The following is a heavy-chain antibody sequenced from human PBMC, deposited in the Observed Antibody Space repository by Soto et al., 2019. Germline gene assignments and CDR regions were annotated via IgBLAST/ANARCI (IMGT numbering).Heavy chain of an antibody. CDR1: GFIINSLD. CDR2: ISADGTNK. V-gene: IGHV3-30-3*01. D-gene: IGHD3-22*01. J-gene: IGHJ3*01. CDR3: ARDRPDSIGNYAGLGSRAFNL. Sequence: QVQLVESGGGVVQPGRSLRLSCAVSGFIINSLDMHWVRQAPGTGLEWVSFISADGTNKYYSDSVRGRFTISRDNSTNTVYLHMKSLRVEDTAFYYCARDRPDSIGNYAGLGSRAFNLRGQGPMVTVSS.